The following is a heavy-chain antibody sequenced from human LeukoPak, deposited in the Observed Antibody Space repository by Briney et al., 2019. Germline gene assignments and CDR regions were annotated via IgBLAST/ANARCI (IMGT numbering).Heavy chain of an antibody. V-gene: IGHV1-2*02. CDR2: INPNSGGT. Sequence: ASVKVSCKASGYTFTGYYMHWVRRAPGQGLEWMGWINPNSGGTNYAQKFQGRVTMTRDTSISTAYMELSRLRPDDTAVYYCARDADIVVVPAALFGYWGQGTLVTVSS. CDR1: GYTFTGYY. CDR3: ARDADIVVVPAALFGY. J-gene: IGHJ4*02. D-gene: IGHD2-2*01.